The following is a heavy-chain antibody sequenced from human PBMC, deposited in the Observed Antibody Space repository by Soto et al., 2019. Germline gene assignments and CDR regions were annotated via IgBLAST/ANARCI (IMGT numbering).Heavy chain of an antibody. CDR1: GGSIDSACSY. Sequence: QVQLQESGPGLVRPSQTLSLTCAVSGGSIDSACSYWSWIRQLPGRALEWIGHIYHGGTTDYNPTPKSRIIMTVDTSQNQFSLELQSVTPADTAVCYCAGYCRGGTCYVRIDYLGQGALVTVYS. D-gene: IGHD2-15*01. CDR3: AGYCRGGTCYVRIDY. V-gene: IGHV4-31*11. CDR2: IYHGGTT. J-gene: IGHJ4*02.